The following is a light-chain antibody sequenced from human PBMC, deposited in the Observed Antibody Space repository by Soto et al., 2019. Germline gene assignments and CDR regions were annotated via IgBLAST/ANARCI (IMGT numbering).Light chain of an antibody. Sequence: QSALTQPPSASGSPGQSVTISCTGTSSDVGGYNYVSWYQQHPGKAPKLMIYEVTKRPSGVPDRFSGSKSGNTASLTIFGLQVEDEAVYYCSSYTTGSTLPWVFGTGTKLTVL. J-gene: IGLJ1*01. CDR1: SSDVGGYNY. CDR3: SSYTTGSTLPWV. CDR2: EVT. V-gene: IGLV2-8*01.